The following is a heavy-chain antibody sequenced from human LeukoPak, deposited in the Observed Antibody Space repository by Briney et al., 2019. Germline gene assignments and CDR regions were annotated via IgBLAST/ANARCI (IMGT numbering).Heavy chain of an antibody. V-gene: IGHV3-23*01. Sequence: PGGSLRLSCAASGFTFSNYAMTWVRQAPGKGLEWVSTINDKGDNTYYADSVKGRFTISRDNSKNTLYLQMNSLRGEDMAIYYCARDFGWLSGFDYWGQGTLVTVSS. J-gene: IGHJ4*02. CDR2: INDKGDNT. D-gene: IGHD3-9*01. CDR1: GFTFSNYA. CDR3: ARDFGWLSGFDY.